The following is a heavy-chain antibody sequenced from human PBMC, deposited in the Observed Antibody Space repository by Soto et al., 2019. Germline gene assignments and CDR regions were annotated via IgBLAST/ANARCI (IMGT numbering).Heavy chain of an antibody. D-gene: IGHD6-19*01. Sequence: RGSLRLSCGPSGFPFSSYCMNWVRQAPGKGLACVANIKQDRSETSYVDSVKGRFTISRDNAKNSLYLQMDSLRAEDTAVYYCARVDDSAWYTRYYWGQGTLVTVSS. CDR3: ARVDDSAWYTRYY. CDR2: IKQDRSET. CDR1: GFPFSSYC. J-gene: IGHJ4*02. V-gene: IGHV3-7*01.